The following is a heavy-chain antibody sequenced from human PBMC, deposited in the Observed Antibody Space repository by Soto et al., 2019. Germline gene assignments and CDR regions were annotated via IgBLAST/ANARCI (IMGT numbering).Heavy chain of an antibody. CDR2: ISYDGSNK. CDR1: GFTFSSYA. Sequence: QVQLVESGGGVVQPGRSLRLSCAASGFTFSSYAMHWVRQAPGKGLEWVAVISYDGSNKYYADSVKGRFTISRDNSKNTLYLQMNILRAEHTAVYYCARPPPMVRGVISYWGQGSMVTVSS. J-gene: IGHJ4*02. V-gene: IGHV3-30-3*01. CDR3: ARPPPMVRGVISY. D-gene: IGHD3-10*01.